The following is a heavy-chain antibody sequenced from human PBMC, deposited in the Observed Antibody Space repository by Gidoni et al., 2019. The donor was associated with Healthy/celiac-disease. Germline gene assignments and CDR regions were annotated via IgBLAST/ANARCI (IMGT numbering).Heavy chain of an antibody. CDR3: ARGDSSSGDFDY. CDR2: IYHSGST. V-gene: IGHV4-30-2*01. D-gene: IGHD6-6*01. Sequence: GIGYIYHSGSTYYNPSLKSRVTISVDRSKNQFSLKLSSVTAADTAVYYCARGDSSSGDFDYWGQGTLVTVSS. J-gene: IGHJ4*02.